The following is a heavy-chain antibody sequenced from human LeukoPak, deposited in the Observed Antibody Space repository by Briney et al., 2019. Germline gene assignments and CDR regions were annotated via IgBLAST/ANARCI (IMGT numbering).Heavy chain of an antibody. Sequence: ASVKVSCKASGYTFTGYYIHWVRQAPGQGLEWMGWINPNSGGTNYAQKFQGRVTMTRDTSISTAYMELSRLRSDDTAVYYCARGPLYSGYDLYYFDYWGQGTLVTVSS. CDR2: INPNSGGT. CDR1: GYTFTGYY. D-gene: IGHD5-12*01. V-gene: IGHV1-2*02. CDR3: ARGPLYSGYDLYYFDY. J-gene: IGHJ4*02.